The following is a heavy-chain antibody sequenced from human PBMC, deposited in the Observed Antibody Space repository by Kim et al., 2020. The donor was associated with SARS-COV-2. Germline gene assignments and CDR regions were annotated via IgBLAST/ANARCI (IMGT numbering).Heavy chain of an antibody. V-gene: IGHV3-49*03. Sequence: GGSLRLSCTASGFTFGDYAMSWFRQAPGKGLEWVGFIRSKAYGGTTEYAASVKGRFTISRDDSKSIAYLQMNSLKTEDTAVYYCTTVHSSGWYGGGYYFDYWGQGTLVTVSS. J-gene: IGHJ4*02. CDR1: GFTFGDYA. CDR3: TTVHSSGWYGGGYYFDY. D-gene: IGHD6-19*01. CDR2: IRSKAYGGTT.